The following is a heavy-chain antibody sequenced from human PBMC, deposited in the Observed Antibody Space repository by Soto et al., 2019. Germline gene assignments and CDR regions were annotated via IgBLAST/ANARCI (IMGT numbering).Heavy chain of an antibody. D-gene: IGHD3-10*02. CDR3: ARGQGRLSVQGVYSYYAMDA. V-gene: IGHV1-69*01. J-gene: IGHJ6*02. CDR1: GGTFSSYA. CDR2: IIPIFGSG. Sequence: VQLVQSGAEVKKPGSSVKVSCKASGGTFSSYAISWVRQAPGQGLEWMGGIIPIFGSGNYAQKFQGRVTITADEFTSTAYMELSSLRSQDTAVYYCARGQGRLSVQGVYSYYAMDAWGQGTTVTVSS.